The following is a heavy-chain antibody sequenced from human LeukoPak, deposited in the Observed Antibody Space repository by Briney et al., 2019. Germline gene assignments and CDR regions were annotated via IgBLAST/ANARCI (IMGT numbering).Heavy chain of an antibody. V-gene: IGHV4-34*01. D-gene: IGHD6-13*01. CDR2: INHSGST. J-gene: IGHJ6*02. Sequence: SETLSLTCAVYGGSFSGYYWSWIRQAPGKGLEWIGEINHSGSTNYNPSLKSRVTISVDTSKNQFSLKLSSVTAADTAVYYCARGYSSSWGYYGMDVWGQGTTVTVSS. CDR3: ARGYSSSWGYYGMDV. CDR1: GGSFSGYY.